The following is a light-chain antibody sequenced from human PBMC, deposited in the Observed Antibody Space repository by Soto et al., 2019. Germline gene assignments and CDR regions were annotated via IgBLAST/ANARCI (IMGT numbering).Light chain of an antibody. V-gene: IGLV1-40*01. J-gene: IGLJ1*01. CDR1: SSNIGAGYD. CDR3: QSFDSDISASV. CDR2: GNN. Sequence: QPLLSQVPSRCGSPGQRYTISCTVSSSNIGAGYDVHWFQQFPGTAPRLLIHGNNNRPSGVPDRFSGSESGTSASLAIAGLQAGDEAIYYCQSFDSDISASVFGTGTKVTV.